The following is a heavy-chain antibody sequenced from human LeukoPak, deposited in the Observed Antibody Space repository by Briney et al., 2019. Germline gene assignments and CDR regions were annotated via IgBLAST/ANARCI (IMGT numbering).Heavy chain of an antibody. CDR2: INPSGGST. D-gene: IGHD2-15*01. J-gene: IGHJ4*02. V-gene: IGHV1-46*01. Sequence: ASVKVSCKASGYTFTSYYMHWVRQAPGQGLEWMGIINPSGGSTSYAQKFQGRVTITRDTSASTAYMELSSLRSEDMAVYYCAREHCSGGSCYYDYWGQGTLVTVSS. CDR1: GYTFTSYY. CDR3: AREHCSGGSCYYDY.